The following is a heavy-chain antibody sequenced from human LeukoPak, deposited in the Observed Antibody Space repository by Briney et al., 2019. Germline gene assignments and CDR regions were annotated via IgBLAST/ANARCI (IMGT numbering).Heavy chain of an antibody. CDR2: ISYDGSNQ. V-gene: IGHV3-30*18. D-gene: IGHD6-13*01. Sequence: GGSLRLSCAASGFTFSNYGMHWVRQPPGKGLEWVAIISYDGSNQYYVDSVEGRFTISRDNSKNTLYLQMNSLRDDDTAVYYCAKSPYRGGSSWTEFDYWGQGTLVTVSS. J-gene: IGHJ4*02. CDR1: GFTFSNYG. CDR3: AKSPYRGGSSWTEFDY.